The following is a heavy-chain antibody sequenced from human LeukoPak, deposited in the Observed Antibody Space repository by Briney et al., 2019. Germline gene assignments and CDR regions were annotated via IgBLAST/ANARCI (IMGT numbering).Heavy chain of an antibody. D-gene: IGHD6-13*01. CDR1: GFTFSSYA. Sequence: GGSLRLSCAASGFTFSSYAMSWVRQAPGKGLEWVSVISGSGGSTYYADSVKGRFTISRDNSKNTLYLQMNSLRSEDTAVYYCATDREGIAAAGQFDYWGQGTLVTVSS. V-gene: IGHV3-23*01. CDR2: ISGSGGST. J-gene: IGHJ4*02. CDR3: ATDREGIAAAGQFDY.